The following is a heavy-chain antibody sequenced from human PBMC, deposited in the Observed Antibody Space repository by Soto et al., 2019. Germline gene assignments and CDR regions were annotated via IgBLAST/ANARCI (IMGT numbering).Heavy chain of an antibody. Sequence: PGGSLRLSCASSGFTFSSYTMAWIRQAPGKGLEWVSAISESGGDTYYADSVKGRFTISRDNPKNTLYLQMHSLRADDTAVYYCAKRGEGSTWPYYFDYWGQGTLVTVSS. D-gene: IGHD6-13*01. CDR3: AKRGEGSTWPYYFDY. CDR1: GFTFSSYT. J-gene: IGHJ4*02. CDR2: ISESGGDT. V-gene: IGHV3-23*01.